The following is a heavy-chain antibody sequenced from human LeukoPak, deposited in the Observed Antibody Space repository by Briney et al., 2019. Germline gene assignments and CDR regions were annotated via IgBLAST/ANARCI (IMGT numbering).Heavy chain of an antibody. Sequence: SETLSLTCTVSGGSISSYYWSWIRQPPGKGLEWIGYIYYSGSTNYNPSLKSRVTISVDTSKNQFSLKLSSVTAADTAVYYCARAGRGLPLDYWGQGTLVTVSS. D-gene: IGHD5-12*01. V-gene: IGHV4-59*12. J-gene: IGHJ4*02. CDR2: IYYSGST. CDR1: GGSISSYY. CDR3: ARAGRGLPLDY.